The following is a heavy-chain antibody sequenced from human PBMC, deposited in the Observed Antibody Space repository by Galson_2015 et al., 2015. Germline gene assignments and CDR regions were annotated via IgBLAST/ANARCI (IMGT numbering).Heavy chain of an antibody. J-gene: IGHJ4*02. CDR3: AVSYYDILTGYLGRRFDY. Sequence: SVKVSCKASGYTFTSYAMHWVRQAPGQRLEWMGWINADNGNTKYSQKFQGRVTITRDTSASTAYMELSSLRSEDTAVYYCAVSYYDILTGYLGRRFDYWGQGTLVTVSS. V-gene: IGHV1-3*01. CDR2: INADNGNT. D-gene: IGHD3-9*01. CDR1: GYTFTSYA.